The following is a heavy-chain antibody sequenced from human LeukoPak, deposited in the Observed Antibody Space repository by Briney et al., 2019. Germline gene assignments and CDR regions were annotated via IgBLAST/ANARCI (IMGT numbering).Heavy chain of an antibody. J-gene: IGHJ4*02. V-gene: IGHV3-21*01. CDR3: ARGTTAVAGNFDY. D-gene: IGHD6-19*01. CDR2: ISSSSSYI. CDR1: GFTFSSYS. Sequence: GGSLRLSCAASGFTFSSYSMNWVRQAPGKGLEWVSSISSSSSYIYYADSVKGRLTISRDNAKNSLYLQMNSLRAEDTAVYYCARGTTAVAGNFDYWGQGTLVTVSS.